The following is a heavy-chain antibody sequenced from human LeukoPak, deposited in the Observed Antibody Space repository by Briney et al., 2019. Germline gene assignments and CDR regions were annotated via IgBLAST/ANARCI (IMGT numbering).Heavy chain of an antibody. D-gene: IGHD2-15*01. J-gene: IGHJ5*02. Sequence: GGSLRLSCAASGVTLSTYAMSWARQAPGKGLEWVSYISSSSSTIYYADSVKGRFTISRDNAKNSLFLQMNSLRGEDTAVYFCARDRDCSGGNCYSSWFDPWGQGTLVTVSS. CDR1: GVTLSTYA. V-gene: IGHV3-48*01. CDR3: ARDRDCSGGNCYSSWFDP. CDR2: ISSSSSTI.